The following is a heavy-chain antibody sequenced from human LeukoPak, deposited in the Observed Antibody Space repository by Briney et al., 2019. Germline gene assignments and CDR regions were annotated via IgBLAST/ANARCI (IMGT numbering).Heavy chain of an antibody. V-gene: IGHV5-51*01. J-gene: IGHJ4*02. Sequence: GESLKISCKGSGYSFTSYWIGWVRQMPGKGLEWMGIIYTGDSDTRYSPSFQGQVTISADKSISTAYLQWSSLKASDTAMYYCAKQGNTAMVSGGFDYWGQGTLVTVSS. CDR2: IYTGDSDT. D-gene: IGHD5-18*01. CDR1: GYSFTSYW. CDR3: AKQGNTAMVSGGFDY.